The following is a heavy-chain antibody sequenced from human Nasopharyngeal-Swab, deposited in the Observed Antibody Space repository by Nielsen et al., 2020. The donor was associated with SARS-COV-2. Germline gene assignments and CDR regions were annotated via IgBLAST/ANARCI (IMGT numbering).Heavy chain of an antibody. J-gene: IGHJ3*01. CDR3: ATSRAYTGAGSYGDALDV. Sequence: ASVKVSCKASGYTFTGYYMHWVRQAPGQGLEWMGRINPNSGGTNYAQKFQGRVTMTRDTSVSTAHMELSRLRSDDPAVYYCATSRAYTGAGSYGDALDVWGQGTMVTVSS. D-gene: IGHD5-18*01. V-gene: IGHV1-2*06. CDR1: GYTFTGYY. CDR2: INPNSGGT.